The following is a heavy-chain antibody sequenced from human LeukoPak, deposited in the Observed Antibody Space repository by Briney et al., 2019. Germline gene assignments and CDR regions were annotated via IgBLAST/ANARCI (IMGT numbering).Heavy chain of an antibody. CDR1: GGSISSYY. CDR2: IYYSGST. D-gene: IGHD6-19*01. CDR3: ARDLGSGWIDI. V-gene: IGHV4-59*01. Sequence: SETLSLTCTVSGGSISSYYWSWIRQPPGKGLEWIGYIYYSGSTNYNPSLKSRVTISVDTSKNQFSLKLSSVTAADTAVYYCARDLGSGWIDIWGQGTMVTVSS. J-gene: IGHJ3*02.